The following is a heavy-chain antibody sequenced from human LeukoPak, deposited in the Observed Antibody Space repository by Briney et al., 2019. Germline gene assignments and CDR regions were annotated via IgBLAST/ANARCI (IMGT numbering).Heavy chain of an antibody. CDR3: ASSKYGFGELFDY. D-gene: IGHD3-10*01. V-gene: IGHV1-18*01. CDR2: ISAYNGNT. CDR1: GYTFTSYG. J-gene: IGHJ4*02. Sequence: ASVKVSCKASGYTFTSYGISWVRQAPGQGLEWMGWISAYNGNTNYAQKLQGRVTMTTDTSTSTAYMELSSLRSEDTAVYYCASSKYGFGELFDYWGQGTLVTVSS.